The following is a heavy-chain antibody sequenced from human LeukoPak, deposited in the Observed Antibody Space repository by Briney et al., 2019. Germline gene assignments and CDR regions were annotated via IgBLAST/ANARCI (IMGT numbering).Heavy chain of an antibody. V-gene: IGHV3-21*01. J-gene: IGHJ3*02. CDR2: ISSSSSYI. D-gene: IGHD2-2*02. CDR3: ARGAKQLLYHAFDI. Sequence: GGSLRLSCAASGFTFSSYSMNWVRQAPGKGLEWVSSISSSSSYIYYADSVKGRFTISRDNAKNSLYLQMNSLRAEDTAVYYCARGAKQLLYHAFDIWGQGTMATVSS. CDR1: GFTFSSYS.